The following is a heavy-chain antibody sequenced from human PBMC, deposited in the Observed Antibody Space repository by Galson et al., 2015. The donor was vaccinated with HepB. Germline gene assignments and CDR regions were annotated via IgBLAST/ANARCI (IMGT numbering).Heavy chain of an antibody. CDR1: GLTFSDYA. Sequence: SLRLSCAASGLTFSDYAMSWVRQAPGKGLEWVALISFDGRNEHYADSVKGRLTISRDNSKSTLYLQMNTLRPEDTAVYYCAPDYDTSTTYLNYWGQGTLVTVSS. D-gene: IGHD2/OR15-2a*01. CDR2: ISFDGRNE. CDR3: APDYDTSTTYLNY. V-gene: IGHV3-30*04. J-gene: IGHJ4*02.